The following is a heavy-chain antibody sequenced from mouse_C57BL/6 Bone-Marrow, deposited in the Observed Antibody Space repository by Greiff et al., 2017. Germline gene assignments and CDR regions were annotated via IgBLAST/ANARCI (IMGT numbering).Heavy chain of an antibody. Sequence: VMLVESGAELARPGASVKLSCKASGYTFTSYGISWVKQRTGQGLEWIGEIYPRSGNTYYNEKFKGKATLTADKSSSTAYMELRSLTSEDSAVYFCARFPIYDGYYLFDYWGQGTTLTVSS. D-gene: IGHD2-3*01. CDR1: GYTFTSYG. J-gene: IGHJ2*01. V-gene: IGHV1-81*01. CDR2: IYPRSGNT. CDR3: ARFPIYDGYYLFDY.